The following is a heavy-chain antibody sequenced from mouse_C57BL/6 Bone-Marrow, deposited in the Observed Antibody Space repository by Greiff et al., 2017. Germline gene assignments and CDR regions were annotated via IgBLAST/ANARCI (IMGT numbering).Heavy chain of an antibody. Sequence: EVQLQQSGPELVKPGASVKISCKASGYTFTDYYMNWVKQSHGKSLEWIGAINPNNGGTSYNQKFKGKATLTVDKSSSTAYMELRSLTSEDSAGYYCAREDGPWGQGTTLTGSS. CDR3: AREDGP. J-gene: IGHJ2*01. CDR1: GYTFTDYY. V-gene: IGHV1-26*01. D-gene: IGHD2-3*01. CDR2: INPNNGGT.